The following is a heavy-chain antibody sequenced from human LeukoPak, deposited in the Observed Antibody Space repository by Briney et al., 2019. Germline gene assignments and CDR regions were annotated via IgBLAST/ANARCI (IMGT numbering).Heavy chain of an antibody. D-gene: IGHD3-22*01. CDR2: ISYDGSNK. CDR1: GFTFSSYG. CDR3: AGKRITMIVEDY. J-gene: IGHJ4*02. V-gene: IGHV3-30*03. Sequence: PGGSLRLSCAASGFTFSSYGMHWVRQAPGKGLEWVAVISYDGSNKYYADSVKGRFTISRDNSKNTLYLQMNSLRAEDTAVYYCAGKRITMIVEDYWGQGTLVTVSS.